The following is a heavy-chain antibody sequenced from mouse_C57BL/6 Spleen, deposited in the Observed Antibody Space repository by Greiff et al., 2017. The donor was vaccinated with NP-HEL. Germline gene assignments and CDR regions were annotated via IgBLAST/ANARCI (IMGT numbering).Heavy chain of an antibody. CDR2: INPSSGYT. D-gene: IGHD3-2*02. V-gene: IGHV1-4*01. J-gene: IGHJ3*01. CDR3: ARREVRPSEFAY. Sequence: QVQLQQSGAELARPGASVKMSCKASGYTFTSYTMHWVKQRPGQGLEWIGYINPSSGYTKYNQKFKDKATLTADTSSSTAYMQLSSLTSEDSAVYYGARREVRPSEFAYWGQGTLVTVSA. CDR1: GYTFTSYT.